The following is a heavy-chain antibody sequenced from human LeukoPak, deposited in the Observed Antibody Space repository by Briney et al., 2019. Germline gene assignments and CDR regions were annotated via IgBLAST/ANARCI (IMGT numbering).Heavy chain of an antibody. D-gene: IGHD1-26*01. V-gene: IGHV4-39*01. CDR2: IYYSGST. CDR3: ARHSGSSPHYFDY. Sequence: SETLSLTCTVSGGSISTSSYYWGWIRQPPGKGLEWIGSIYYSGSTHYNPSLKSRVTMSVDTSKKQFSLKLSSVTAADTAVYYCARHSGSSPHYFDYWGQGTLVTVSS. J-gene: IGHJ4*02. CDR1: GGSISTSSYY.